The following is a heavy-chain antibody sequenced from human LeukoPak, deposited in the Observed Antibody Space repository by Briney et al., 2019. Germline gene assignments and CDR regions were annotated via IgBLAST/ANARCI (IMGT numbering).Heavy chain of an antibody. CDR1: GFTFSNAW. CDR3: TTHTIAVAPDY. D-gene: IGHD6-19*01. CDR2: IKSKTDGGTT. Sequence: PGGPLRRSCAASGFTFSNAWMSWVRQAPGKGLEWVGRIKSKTDGGTTDYAAPVKGRFTISRDDSKNTLYLQMNSLKTEDTAVYYCTTHTIAVAPDYWGQGTLVTVSS. J-gene: IGHJ4*02. V-gene: IGHV3-15*01.